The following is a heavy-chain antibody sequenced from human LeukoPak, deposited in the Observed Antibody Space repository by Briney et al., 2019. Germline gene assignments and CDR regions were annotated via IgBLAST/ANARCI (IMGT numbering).Heavy chain of an antibody. CDR2: INHSGST. CDR1: GGSFSGYY. V-gene: IGHV4-34*01. CDR3: ARGGRGVSRITIPRYFDY. J-gene: IGHJ4*02. Sequence: SETLSLTCAVYGGSFSGYYWSWIRQPPGKGLEWIGEINHSGSTNYNPSLKNRVTISVDTSKNQFSLKLSSVAAADTAVYYCARGGRGVSRITIPRYFDYWGQGTLVTVSS. D-gene: IGHD3-9*01.